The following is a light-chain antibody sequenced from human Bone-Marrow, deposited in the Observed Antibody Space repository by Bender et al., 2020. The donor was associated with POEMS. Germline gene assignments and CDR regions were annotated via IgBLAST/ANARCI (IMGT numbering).Light chain of an antibody. Sequence: SYEVTQPPPVSVSPGQTASITCLGDDLGDKYVAWYQQKPGQSPVLVIYQDTKRPSGIPERFSGSNSGNTATLTISGTQAMDEADYYCQAWDTYSVIFGGGTKLTVL. J-gene: IGLJ2*01. CDR3: QAWDTYSVI. CDR1: DLGDKY. CDR2: QDT. V-gene: IGLV3-1*01.